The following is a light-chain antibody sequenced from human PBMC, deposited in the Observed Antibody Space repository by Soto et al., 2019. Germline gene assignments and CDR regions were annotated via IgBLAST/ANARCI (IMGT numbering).Light chain of an antibody. J-gene: IGKJ4*01. Sequence: EIVLTQSPATLSLSPGERATLSCRASQSVSSYLAWYQQKPGQAPRPLIYDASNRATGIPARFSGSGSGTDFTLTISSLEPEDFAVYYCQQSSNSPLTFGGGTKVEIK. CDR2: DAS. CDR1: QSVSSY. CDR3: QQSSNSPLT. V-gene: IGKV3-11*01.